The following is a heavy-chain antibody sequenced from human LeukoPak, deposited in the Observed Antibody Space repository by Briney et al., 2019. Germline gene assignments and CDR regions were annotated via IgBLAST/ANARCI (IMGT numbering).Heavy chain of an antibody. D-gene: IGHD2-2*01. V-gene: IGHV3-23*01. J-gene: IGHJ4*02. CDR3: AKRGVVPAATDYFDY. CDR2: ISGSGGSR. CDR1: GFTFSSYA. Sequence: PGGSLRLSCAASGFTFSSYAMSWVRQAPGKGLQWVSAISGSGGSRYYADSVKGRFTISRDNSKNTLYLQMNSLRAEDTAGYYCAKRGVVPAATDYFDYWGQGTLVTVSS.